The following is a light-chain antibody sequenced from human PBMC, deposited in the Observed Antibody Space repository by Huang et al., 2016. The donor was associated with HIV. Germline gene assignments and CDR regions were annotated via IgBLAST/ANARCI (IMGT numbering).Light chain of an antibody. Sequence: EIVLTQSPATLSLSPGERATLSCRASQSVSSYFGWYQQKPGQAPRLLIYDASNRATGIPARFSGSGSGTDFTLTISSLEPEDFGVYYCQQRRNWPITFGQGTRLEMK. CDR1: QSVSSY. CDR3: QQRRNWPIT. CDR2: DAS. J-gene: IGKJ5*01. V-gene: IGKV3-11*01.